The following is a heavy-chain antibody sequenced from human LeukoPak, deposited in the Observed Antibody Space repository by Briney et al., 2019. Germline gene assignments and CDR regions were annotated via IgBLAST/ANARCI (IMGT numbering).Heavy chain of an antibody. CDR1: GFTFSTYE. CDR2: ISNDGRNK. J-gene: IGHJ5*01. Sequence: GGSLRLSCAASGFTFSTYEMHRVRQAPGKGLEGVAVISNDGRNKDYADSVKGRFTISRDNAKNSLYLQMNSLRVEDTAVYYCARDGGGYDSWGQGTLVTVSS. CDR3: ARDGGGYDS. D-gene: IGHD5-24*01. V-gene: IGHV3-30*07.